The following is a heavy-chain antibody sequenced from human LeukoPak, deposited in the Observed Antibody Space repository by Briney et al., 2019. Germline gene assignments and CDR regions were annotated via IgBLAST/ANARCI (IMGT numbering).Heavy chain of an antibody. Sequence: PSETLSLTCSVFGGSVSSGSYYWSWIRQSPGKGLEWIGCIYYSGSTNYNPSLRGRVAMSIDTSKNHFSLRLISVTAVDTAIYYCARAPGIVGTTPFGNYWGRGTLVTVSS. D-gene: IGHD1-26*01. V-gene: IGHV4-61*03. CDR1: GGSVSSGSYY. CDR2: IYYSGST. CDR3: ARAPGIVGTTPFGNY. J-gene: IGHJ4*02.